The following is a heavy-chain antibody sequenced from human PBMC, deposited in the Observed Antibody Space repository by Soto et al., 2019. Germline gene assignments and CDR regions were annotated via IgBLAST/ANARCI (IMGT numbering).Heavy chain of an antibody. J-gene: IGHJ4*02. Sequence: ASVKVSCKASGYTFPNFGISWVRQAPGQGLEWLGWISTYNGNTKYAQKLQARVTLTTDTSTTTAYMELRSLRSDDTAVYYCARDGSSGYYYGYWGQGTLVTVSS. CDR2: ISTYNGNT. V-gene: IGHV1-18*04. CDR1: GYTFPNFG. D-gene: IGHD3-22*01. CDR3: ARDGSSGYYYGY.